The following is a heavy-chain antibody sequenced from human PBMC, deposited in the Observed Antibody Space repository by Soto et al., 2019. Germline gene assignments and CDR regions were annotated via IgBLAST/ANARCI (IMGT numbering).Heavy chain of an antibody. V-gene: IGHV3-64*01. CDR3: ARRARPQFYYKAV. Sequence: PEGSLRLPCAASGFTPSGYAMDLLRPAPGKGLEYVKGISSNGVSKYYANPVQGRFTISRDNSTNTVYLQMGSLRPEDMAVYYCARRARPQFYYKAVPGKRTTVTVSS. CDR1: GFTPSGYA. J-gene: IGHJ6*03. CDR2: ISSNGVSK.